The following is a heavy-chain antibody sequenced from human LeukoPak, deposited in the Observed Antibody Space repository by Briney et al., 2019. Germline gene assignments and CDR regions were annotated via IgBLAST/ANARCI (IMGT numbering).Heavy chain of an antibody. Sequence: SETLSLTCAVYGGSFSGYYWSWIRQPPGKGLEWIGEINHSGSTNYNPSLKSRVTISVDTSKNQFSLKLSSVTAADTAVYYCARSQPTVTSLDNWGQGTLVTVSS. J-gene: IGHJ4*02. CDR3: ARSQPTVTSLDN. CDR1: GGSFSGYY. D-gene: IGHD4-17*01. CDR2: INHSGST. V-gene: IGHV4-34*01.